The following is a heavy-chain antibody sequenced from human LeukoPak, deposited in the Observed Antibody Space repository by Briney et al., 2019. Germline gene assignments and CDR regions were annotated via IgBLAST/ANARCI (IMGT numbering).Heavy chain of an antibody. J-gene: IGHJ5*01. V-gene: IGHV3-21*01. CDR1: GFTFSSYT. CDR3: VRGWFDF. CDR2: ISSGSGYI. Sequence: GGSLLLSCATSGFTFSSYTMSWVRQAPGKGLEWVSSISSGSGYIKYADSVKGRFTISRDNAENSVFLQMSSLRVDDTALYYCVRGWFDFWGQGTPVTVSS.